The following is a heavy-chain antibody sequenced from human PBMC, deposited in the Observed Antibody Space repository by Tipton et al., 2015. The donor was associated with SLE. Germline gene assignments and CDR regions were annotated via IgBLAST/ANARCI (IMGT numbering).Heavy chain of an antibody. CDR1: GGSVSSGGDY. CDR2: IYYSGST. CDR3: AREKLVVGTNWIDP. V-gene: IGHV4-31*02. Sequence: LRLSCTVSGGSVSSGGDYWSWIRQHPGKGLEWIGYIYYSGSTYYNPSLNSRVTISVDTSKNQFYLKLSSVTAADTAVYYCAREKLVVGTNWIDPWGQGTLVTVSS. D-gene: IGHD2-15*01. J-gene: IGHJ5*02.